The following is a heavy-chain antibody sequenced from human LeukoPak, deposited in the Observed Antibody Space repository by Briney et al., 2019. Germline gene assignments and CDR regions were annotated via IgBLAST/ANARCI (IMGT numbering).Heavy chain of an antibody. CDR3: AREVADYGGYYYYHYMDV. D-gene: IGHD4-23*01. V-gene: IGHV3-49*03. CDR2: IRSKAYGGTT. Sequence: GGSLRLSCTASGFTFGDYAMSWFRQAPGKGLEWVGFIRSKAYGGTTEYAASVKGRFTISRDDSKSIAYLQMNSLKTEDTAVYYCAREVADYGGYYYYHYMDVWGKGTTVTISS. J-gene: IGHJ6*03. CDR1: GFTFGDYA.